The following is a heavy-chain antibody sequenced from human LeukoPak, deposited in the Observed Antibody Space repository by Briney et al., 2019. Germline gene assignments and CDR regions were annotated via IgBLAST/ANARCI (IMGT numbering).Heavy chain of an antibody. V-gene: IGHV1-18*04. D-gene: IGHD3-10*01. Sequence: ASVKVSCKASGYTFTSYGISWVRQAPGQGLEWMGWISAYNGNTNYVQKLQGRVTMTTDTSTSTAYMELRSLRSDNTAVYYCARDRRTWVTVVRRVIIVYGMDVRGKGNPGTASS. CDR3: ARDRRTWVTVVRRVIIVYGMDV. J-gene: IGHJ6*01. CDR2: ISAYNGNT. CDR1: GYTFTSYG.